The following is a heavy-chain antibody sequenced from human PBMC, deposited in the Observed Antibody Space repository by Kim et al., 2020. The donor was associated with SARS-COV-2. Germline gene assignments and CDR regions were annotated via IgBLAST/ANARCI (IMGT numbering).Heavy chain of an antibody. D-gene: IGHD2-8*01. V-gene: IGHV3-33*01. CDR3: ARDEVSLDY. CDR2: IWFDGSYK. CDR1: GFTFNNYG. J-gene: IGHJ4*02. Sequence: GGSLRLSCAASGFTFNNYGIHWVRQAPGKGLEWVAVIWFDGSYKYYADSVKRRFSVSRDNSNNMVYLQMNNLRAEDTAIYYCARDEVSLDYWGQGTRVTVS.